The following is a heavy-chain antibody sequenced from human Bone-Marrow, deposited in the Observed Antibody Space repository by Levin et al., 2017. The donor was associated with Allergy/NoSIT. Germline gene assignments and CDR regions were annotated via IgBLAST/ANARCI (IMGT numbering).Heavy chain of an antibody. Sequence: GESLKISCKGSGYSFTSYWIGWVRQMPGKGLEWMGIIYPGDSDTRYSPSFQGQVTISADKSISTAYLQWSSLKASDTAMYYCARHLSPAQVYAHVGQNTRRKTYFDYWGQGTLVTVSS. D-gene: IGHD2-8*01. CDR3: ARHLSPAQVYAHVGQNTRRKTYFDY. CDR2: IYPGDSDT. V-gene: IGHV5-51*01. J-gene: IGHJ4*02. CDR1: GYSFTSYW.